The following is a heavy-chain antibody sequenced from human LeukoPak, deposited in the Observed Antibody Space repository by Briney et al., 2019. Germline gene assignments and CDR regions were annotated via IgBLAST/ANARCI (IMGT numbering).Heavy chain of an antibody. Sequence: ASVKVSCKASGGTFSSYAISWVRQAPGQGLEWMGGIIPIFGTANYAQKFQGRVTITADESTSTAYMELSRLRSDDTAVYYCASGYSYGYAFDYWGQGTLVTVSS. CDR1: GGTFSSYA. J-gene: IGHJ4*02. V-gene: IGHV1-69*13. CDR2: IIPIFGTA. CDR3: ASGYSYGYAFDY. D-gene: IGHD5-18*01.